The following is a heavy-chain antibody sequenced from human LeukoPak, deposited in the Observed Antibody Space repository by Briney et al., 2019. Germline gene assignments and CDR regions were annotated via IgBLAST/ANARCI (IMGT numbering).Heavy chain of an antibody. J-gene: IGHJ3*02. D-gene: IGHD5-18*01. V-gene: IGHV1-18*01. CDR3: ARVGYSYGHDAFDI. CDR1: GYTFNNYA. Sequence: ASVKVSCKASGYTFNNYAVTWVRQAPGQGLEYMGWIRSYKAKVNYPQKFQGRLTLTTDTSTSTAYMELRSLRSDDTAVYYCARVGYSYGHDAFDIWGQGTMVTVSS. CDR2: IRSYKAKV.